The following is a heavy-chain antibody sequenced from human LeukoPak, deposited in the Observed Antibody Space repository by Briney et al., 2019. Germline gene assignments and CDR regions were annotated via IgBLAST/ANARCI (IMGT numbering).Heavy chain of an antibody. CDR2: IYWDDDK. Sequence: SGPTLVNPTQTLTLTCSFSGFSLSTSGVGVGWIRQPPGKALEWLALIYWDDDKRYSTSLKSRLTITKDTSKSQVVLTMTNVDPVDTATYYCAHRRDSGWYSDFDYWGQGTLVTVSS. D-gene: IGHD6-19*01. V-gene: IGHV2-5*02. CDR1: GFSLSTSGVG. J-gene: IGHJ4*02. CDR3: AHRRDSGWYSDFDY.